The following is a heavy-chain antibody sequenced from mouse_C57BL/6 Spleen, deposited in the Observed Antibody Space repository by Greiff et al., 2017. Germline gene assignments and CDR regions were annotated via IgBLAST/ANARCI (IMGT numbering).Heavy chain of an antibody. D-gene: IGHD2-1*01. CDR3: ARRGNYVWYFDV. J-gene: IGHJ1*03. V-gene: IGHV1-54*01. Sequence: VQLQQSGAELVRPGTSVKVSCKASGYAFTNYLIEWVKQRPGQGLEWIGVINPGSGGTNYNEKFKGKATLTADKSSSTAYMQLSSLTSEDSAVYFCARRGNYVWYFDVWGTGTTVTVSS. CDR1: GYAFTNYL. CDR2: INPGSGGT.